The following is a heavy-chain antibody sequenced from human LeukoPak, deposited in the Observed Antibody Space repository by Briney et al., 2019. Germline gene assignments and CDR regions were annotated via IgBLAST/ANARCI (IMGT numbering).Heavy chain of an antibody. V-gene: IGHV3-23*01. CDR2: MSGSGDST. Sequence: PGGSLRLSTAGAGIPLRGYAMSWVRQAPGKGLEWVSPMSGSGDSTLYADSVRGRFTISRDDSKNTLYLQMNNLRVEDTAVYYCAKDNYTDSYYPFDYWGQGTLVTVSS. CDR1: GIPLRGYA. CDR3: AKDNYTDSYYPFDY. J-gene: IGHJ4*02. D-gene: IGHD1-26*01.